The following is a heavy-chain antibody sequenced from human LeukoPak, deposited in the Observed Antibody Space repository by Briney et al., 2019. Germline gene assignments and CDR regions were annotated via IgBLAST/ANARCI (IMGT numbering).Heavy chain of an antibody. CDR1: GFTFSSYA. V-gene: IGHV3-23*01. Sequence: GGSLRLSCAASGFTFSSYAMSWVRQAPGKGLEWVSVISGSGGSTHYADSVKGRFTISRDNSKNTLYLQMNSLRAEDTAVYYCAKDSDGIVPAALTWGQGTLVTVSS. CDR3: AKDSDGIVPAALT. CDR2: ISGSGGST. D-gene: IGHD2-2*01. J-gene: IGHJ5*02.